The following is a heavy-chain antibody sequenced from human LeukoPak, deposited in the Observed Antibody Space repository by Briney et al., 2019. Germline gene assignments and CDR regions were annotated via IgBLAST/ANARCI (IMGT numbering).Heavy chain of an antibody. Sequence: GGSLRLSCAASGFTFSSYGMHWVRQAPGKGLEWVAVIWYDGSNKYYADSVKGRFTISRDNSKNTLYLQMNSLRAEDTAVYYCARDRYSRPSSGYYVFDYWGQGTLVTVSS. D-gene: IGHD3-22*01. CDR2: IWYDGSNK. J-gene: IGHJ4*02. CDR3: ARDRYSRPSSGYYVFDY. V-gene: IGHV3-33*01. CDR1: GFTFSSYG.